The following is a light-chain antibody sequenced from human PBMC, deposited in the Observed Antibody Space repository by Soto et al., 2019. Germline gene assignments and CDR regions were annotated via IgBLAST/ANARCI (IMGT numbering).Light chain of an antibody. J-gene: IGKJ1*01. CDR1: PSIISS. CDR2: GAS. CDR3: QQYHNWPPT. Sequence: EIMLTPSPAILSVSPGDRAALLCRASPSIISSLAWYQHHPGQVPRLLFYGASTRAPAIPARFSGGGSRTEFTLTIRSLQSEKFAVYYCQQYHNWPPTVGQGTKV. V-gene: IGKV3-15*01.